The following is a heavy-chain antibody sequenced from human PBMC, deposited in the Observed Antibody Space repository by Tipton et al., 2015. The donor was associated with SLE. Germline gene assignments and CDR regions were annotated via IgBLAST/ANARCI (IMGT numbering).Heavy chain of an antibody. J-gene: IGHJ4*02. V-gene: IGHV4-34*01. CDR3: ASAGLRRVFDY. CDR2: INHSGST. CDR1: GGSFSGYY. Sequence: TLSLTCAVYGGSFSGYYWSWIRQPPGKGLEWIGEINHSGSTNNNPSLKSRVTISVDTSKNQFSLKLSSVTAADTAVYYCASAGLRRVFDYWGQGTLVTVSS.